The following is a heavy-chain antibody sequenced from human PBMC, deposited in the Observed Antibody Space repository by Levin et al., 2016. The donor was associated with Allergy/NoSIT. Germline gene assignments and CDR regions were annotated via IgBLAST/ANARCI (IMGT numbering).Heavy chain of an antibody. D-gene: IGHD1-26*01. CDR2: INAGNGNT. J-gene: IGHJ5*02. V-gene: IGHV1-3*01. Sequence: ASVKVSCKASGYTFTSYAMHWVRQAPGQRLEWMGWINAGNGNTKYSQKFQGRVTITRDTSASTAYMELSSLRSEDTAVYYCARDSLVGAITGWFDPWGQGTLVTVSS. CDR3: ARDSLVGAITGWFDP. CDR1: GYTFTSYA.